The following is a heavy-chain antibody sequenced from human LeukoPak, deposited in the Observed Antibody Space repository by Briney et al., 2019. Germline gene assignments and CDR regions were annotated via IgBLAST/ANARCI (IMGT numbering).Heavy chain of an antibody. V-gene: IGHV3-48*01. Sequence: GGSLRLSCAASEFTFSSYSMNWVRQAPGKGLEWVSYITNSGNSKSYADSVKGRFTISRDNTKNSLYLQMNGLRAEDTAVYYCAKDRGYSGYDPWFDPWGQGTLVTVSS. CDR3: AKDRGYSGYDPWFDP. CDR2: ITNSGNSK. J-gene: IGHJ5*02. CDR1: EFTFSSYS. D-gene: IGHD5-12*01.